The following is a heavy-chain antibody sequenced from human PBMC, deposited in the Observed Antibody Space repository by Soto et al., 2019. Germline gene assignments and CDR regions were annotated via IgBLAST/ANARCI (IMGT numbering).Heavy chain of an antibody. Sequence: GGSLRLSCAASGFTSSRYAMSWVRQAPGKGLEWVSGISGSGGSTYYADSVKGRFTISRDNSKNTLYLQMNSLRAEDTAVYYCAKEIRAYSSSWSFDYWGQGTLVTVSS. CDR3: AKEIRAYSSSWSFDY. CDR2: ISGSGGST. J-gene: IGHJ4*02. D-gene: IGHD6-13*01. CDR1: GFTSSRYA. V-gene: IGHV3-23*01.